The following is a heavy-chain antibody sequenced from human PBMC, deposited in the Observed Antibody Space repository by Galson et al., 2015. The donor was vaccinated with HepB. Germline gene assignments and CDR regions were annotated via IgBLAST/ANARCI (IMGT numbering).Heavy chain of an antibody. J-gene: IGHJ4*02. V-gene: IGHV1-69*08. Sequence: SVKVSCKTSGGTFSSYTINWVRQAPGQGLEWLGRIIPMLGAVNYAQKFQGRVTITADKSTTTAYMELSRLRSEDTAVYYCARIGSSVDSWGQGTLVTVSS. CDR2: IIPMLGAV. D-gene: IGHD6-6*01. CDR1: GGTFSSYT. CDR3: ARIGSSVDS.